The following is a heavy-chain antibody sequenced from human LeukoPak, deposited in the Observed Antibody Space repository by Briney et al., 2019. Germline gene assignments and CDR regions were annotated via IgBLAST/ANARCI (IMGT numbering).Heavy chain of an antibody. CDR1: GGSISSSSYY. V-gene: IGHV4-39*07. J-gene: IGHJ3*02. Sequence: SETLSLTCTVSGGSISSSSYYWGCIRQPPGKGLEWIGNIYYSGNTYYNPSLKSRVTISVDTSKNQFSLKLSSVTAADTAMYYCARGPRPHADILTGFPAFDIWGQGTMVTVST. CDR2: IYYSGNT. D-gene: IGHD3-9*01. CDR3: ARGPRPHADILTGFPAFDI.